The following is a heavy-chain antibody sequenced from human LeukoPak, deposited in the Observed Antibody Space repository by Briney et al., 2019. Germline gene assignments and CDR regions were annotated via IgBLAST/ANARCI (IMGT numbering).Heavy chain of an antibody. CDR1: GDSISSSYYS. Sequence: RTSETLSLTCTVSGDSISSSYYSWGWLRQPPGKGLEWIGNISYSGSTYYNPSLKSRVTISVDRTKNQFSLKLSSVTAADTAVYYCARELTGYSSSWYYYFDPWGQGTLVTVSS. D-gene: IGHD6-13*01. CDR2: ISYSGST. V-gene: IGHV4-39*02. J-gene: IGHJ5*02. CDR3: ARELTGYSSSWYYYFDP.